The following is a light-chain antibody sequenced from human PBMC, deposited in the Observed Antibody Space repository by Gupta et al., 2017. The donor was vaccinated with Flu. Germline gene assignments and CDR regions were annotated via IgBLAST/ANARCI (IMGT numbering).Light chain of an antibody. V-gene: IGKV3-20*01. Sequence: EVVLTQSPGTLSLSPGDRATLSCRASQTVNDNYVAWYQQRPGQAPRLLIFSASSRATGIPDRFRGSGTGTDFSLNINGLEPEDFAVYYCQQYGNTPRTFGQGTKVEIK. CDR3: QQYGNTPRT. CDR1: QTVNDNY. CDR2: SAS. J-gene: IGKJ1*01.